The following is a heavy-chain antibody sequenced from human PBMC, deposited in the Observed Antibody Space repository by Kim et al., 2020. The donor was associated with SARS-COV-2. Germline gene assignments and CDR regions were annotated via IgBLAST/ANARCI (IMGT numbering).Heavy chain of an antibody. CDR2: IIPIFGTA. CDR3: ASGEFYLHSSSSYYYYGMDV. CDR1: GGTFSSYS. V-gene: IGHV1-69*13. J-gene: IGHJ6*02. Sequence: SVKVSCKASGGTFSSYSISWVRQAHGQGLEWMGGIIPIFGTANYAQKFQGRVTITADESTSTAYMELGSLRSEDTAVYYCASGEFYLHSSSSYYYYGMDVWGQGTTVTVSS. D-gene: IGHD6-6*01.